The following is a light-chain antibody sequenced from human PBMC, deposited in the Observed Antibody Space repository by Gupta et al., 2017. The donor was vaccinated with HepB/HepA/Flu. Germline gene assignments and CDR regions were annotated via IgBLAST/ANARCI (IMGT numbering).Light chain of an antibody. V-gene: IGKV1-5*03. CDR1: LTIDTW. CDR2: KAS. CDR3: QQDKNSPIT. Sequence: DIQMTQSPSTLSASVGDRVTITCRASLTIDTWMAWYQQKPGKAPRLIIYKASSVQSGVPSRFSGSGSGTEFILTISSLQPDDFATYYCQQDKNSPITFGRGTGVENK. J-gene: IGKJ4*01.